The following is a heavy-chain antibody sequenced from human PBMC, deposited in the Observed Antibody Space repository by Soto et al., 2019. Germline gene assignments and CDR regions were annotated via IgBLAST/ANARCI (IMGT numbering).Heavy chain of an antibody. CDR3: ASARVRDITRHWSLVDY. J-gene: IGHJ4*02. CDR2: ISYDGGNK. CDR1: GFTFSSYA. V-gene: IGHV3-30-3*01. Sequence: QVQLVASRGGVVQPGRSLRLSCAGSGFTFSSYAMHWVRQAPGKGLEWVAVISYDGGNKYYADSVKGRFTISRDNSKNPVYLQLNSVRAEDTAVYYCASARVRDITRHWSLVDYWGQGTLVTVSS. D-gene: IGHD1-20*01.